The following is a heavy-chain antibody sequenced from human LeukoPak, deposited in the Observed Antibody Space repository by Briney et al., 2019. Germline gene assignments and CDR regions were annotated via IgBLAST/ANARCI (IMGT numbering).Heavy chain of an antibody. CDR2: INWNGGRT. D-gene: IGHD3-3*01. CDR3: AIVDDFWSGYYTFDY. J-gene: IGHJ4*02. V-gene: IGHV3-20*04. Sequence: GGSLRLSCAASGFTFDDYGMTWVRQAPGKGLEWVSSINWNGGRTYYVDSVKGRFTISRDNAKNSLSLHMNSLRGEDTAVYYCAIVDDFWSGYYTFDYWGQGTLVIVSS. CDR1: GFTFDDYG.